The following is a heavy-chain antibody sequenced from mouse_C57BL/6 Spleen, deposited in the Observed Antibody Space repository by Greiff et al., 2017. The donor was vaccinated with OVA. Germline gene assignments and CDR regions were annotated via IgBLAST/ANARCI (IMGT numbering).Heavy chain of an antibody. J-gene: IGHJ2*01. CDR1: GYSFTGYY. D-gene: IGHD5-1*01. V-gene: IGHV1-42*01. Sequence: VQLQQSGPELVKPGASVKISCKASGYSFTGYYMNWVKQSPEKSLEWIGEINPSTGGTTYNQKFKAKATLTVDKSSSTAYMQLKSLTSEDSAVCYCARLPSFDYWGQGTTLTVSS. CDR2: INPSTGGT. CDR3: ARLPSFDY.